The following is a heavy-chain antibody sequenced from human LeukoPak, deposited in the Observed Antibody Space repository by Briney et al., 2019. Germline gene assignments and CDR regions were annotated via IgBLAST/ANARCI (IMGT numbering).Heavy chain of an antibody. J-gene: IGHJ4*02. D-gene: IGHD5-18*01. V-gene: IGHV3-7*01. CDR2: IKQDGSEK. CDR1: GFTFSSYW. CDR3: ARGSGYGYGLFFDY. Sequence: GGSLRLSCAASGFTFSSYWMSWVRQAPGKGLEWVANIKQDGSEKYYVDSVKGRFTISRDNAKNSLYLQINSLRAEDTAVYYCARGSGYGYGLFFDYWGQGTLVTVSS.